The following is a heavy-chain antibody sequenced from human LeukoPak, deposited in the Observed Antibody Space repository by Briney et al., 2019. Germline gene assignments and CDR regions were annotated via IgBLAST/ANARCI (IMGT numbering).Heavy chain of an antibody. CDR2: IYHSGST. CDR1: GDSISSNNW. D-gene: IGHD3-9*01. V-gene: IGHV4-4*02. J-gene: IGHJ5*02. Sequence: PSGTLSLTCAVSGDSISSNNWWTWVRQPPGKGLEWVGEIYHSGSTYYSLSLKSRVTISVDTSKNQFSLKLSSVTAADTAVYYCARLTGYSSESWFDPWGQGTLVTVSS. CDR3: ARLTGYSSESWFDP.